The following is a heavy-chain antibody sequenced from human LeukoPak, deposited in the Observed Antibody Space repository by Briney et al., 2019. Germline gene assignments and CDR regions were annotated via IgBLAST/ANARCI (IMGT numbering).Heavy chain of an antibody. CDR2: INASNGNT. V-gene: IGHV1-3*01. CDR3: ARLGGSGSYADYYYGMDV. CDR1: GYTFTSYA. J-gene: IGHJ6*02. D-gene: IGHD3-10*01. Sequence: ASVKVSCKASGYTFTSYAMHWVRQAPGQRLEWMGWINASNGNTKYSQKFQGRVTITRDTSASTAYMELSSLRSEDTAVYYCARLGGSGSYADYYYGMDVWGQGTLVTVSS.